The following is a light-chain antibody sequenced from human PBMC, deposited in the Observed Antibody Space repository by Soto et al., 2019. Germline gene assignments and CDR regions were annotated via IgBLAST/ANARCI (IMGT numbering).Light chain of an antibody. CDR2: AVS. J-gene: IGKJ4*02. Sequence: DVQFTQSPSFLSASVGDRVTITCRASQGISSYFAWSQQKPGKAPKLMIYAVSTLQSGVPSRFSGSASGTEFTLTIGSLQPEDFAIYSSLRLNSYRLTFGGGTKVEIK. CDR3: LRLNSYRLT. CDR1: QGISSY. V-gene: IGKV1-9*01.